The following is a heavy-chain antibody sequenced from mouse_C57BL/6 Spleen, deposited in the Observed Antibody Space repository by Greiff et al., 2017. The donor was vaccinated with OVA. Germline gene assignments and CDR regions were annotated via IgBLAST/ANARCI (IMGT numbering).Heavy chain of an antibody. V-gene: IGHV1-82*01. CDR3: ASDYYGSSSYWYFDV. D-gene: IGHD1-1*01. Sequence: QVQLQQSGPELVKPGASVKISCKASGYAFSSSWMNWVKQRPGQGLEWIGRIYPGDGDTNYNGKFKGKATLTADKSSSTAYMQLSSLTSEDSAVYFCASDYYGSSSYWYFDVWGTGTTVTVSS. CDR2: IYPGDGDT. J-gene: IGHJ1*03. CDR1: GYAFSSSW.